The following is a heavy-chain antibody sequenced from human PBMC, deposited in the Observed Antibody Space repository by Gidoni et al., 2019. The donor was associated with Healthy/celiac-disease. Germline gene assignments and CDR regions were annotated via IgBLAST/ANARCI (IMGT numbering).Heavy chain of an antibody. CDR3: ASRGDYYYYGMDV. CDR2: IYNSGST. V-gene: IGHV4-4*02. Sequence: QVQLQESGPGLVKPSGTLSLTCAVSGGSISSSNWWSWVRQPPGKGLEWIGEIYNSGSTNYNPSLKSRVTISVDKSKKQFSLKLSSVTAADTAVYYCASRGDYYYYGMDVWGQGTTVTVSS. J-gene: IGHJ6*02. D-gene: IGHD3-16*01. CDR1: GGSISSSNW.